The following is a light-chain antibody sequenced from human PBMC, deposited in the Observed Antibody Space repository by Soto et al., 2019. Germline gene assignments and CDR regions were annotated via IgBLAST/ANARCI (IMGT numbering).Light chain of an antibody. CDR2: EVS. CDR3: SSYTSSSTGGL. V-gene: IGLV2-14*01. CDR1: SSDVGGYDH. Sequence: QSALTQPASVSGSPGQSITISCSGTSSDVGGYDHVSWYQHHPGEAPKLMIYEVSYRPSGVSTCFSGSKSGNTASLTISGLQAEDEADYYCSSYTSSSTGGLFGGGTKVTVL. J-gene: IGLJ2*01.